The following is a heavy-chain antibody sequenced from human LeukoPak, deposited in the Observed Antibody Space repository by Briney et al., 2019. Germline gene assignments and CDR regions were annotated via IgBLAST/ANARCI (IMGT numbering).Heavy chain of an antibody. D-gene: IGHD3-3*01. CDR3: AKAYYDFWSGYYGPYYYGMDV. CDR1: GFTFSSYA. CDR2: ISGSGGST. V-gene: IGHV3-23*01. J-gene: IGHJ6*02. Sequence: GGSLRLSCAASGFTFSSYAMSWVRQAPGKGLEWVSAISGSGGSTYYADSVKGRFTISRDNSKNTLYLQMNSLRAEDTAVCYCAKAYYDFWSGYYGPYYYGMDVWGQGTTVTVSS.